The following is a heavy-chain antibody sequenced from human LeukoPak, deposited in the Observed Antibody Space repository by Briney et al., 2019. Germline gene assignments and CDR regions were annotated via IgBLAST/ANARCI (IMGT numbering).Heavy chain of an antibody. CDR1: GGSFSGYY. V-gene: IGHV4-34*01. J-gene: IGHJ6*03. CDR2: INHSGST. Sequence: PSETLSLTCAVYGGSFSGYYWSWIRQPPGKGLEWIGEINHSGSTNYNPSLKSRVTISVDTSKNQFSLKLSSVTAADTAVYYCARVPWYYYYMDVWGKGTTVTVSS. CDR3: ARVPWYYYYMDV.